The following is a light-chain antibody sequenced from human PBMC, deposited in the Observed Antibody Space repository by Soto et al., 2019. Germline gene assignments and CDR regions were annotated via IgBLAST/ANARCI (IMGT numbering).Light chain of an antibody. CDR2: EVT. J-gene: IGLJ2*01. CDR3: NSYAGTNNLVI. CDR1: SSDVGGYNY. V-gene: IGLV2-8*01. Sequence: QSALTQPPSASGSPGQSVTISCTGTSSDVGGYNYVSWYQQHPGKAPKLIIYEVTKRPSGVPDRFSGSKSGNTASLTVSGLQAEDEGDYYCNSYAGTNNLVIFGGGTKVTVL.